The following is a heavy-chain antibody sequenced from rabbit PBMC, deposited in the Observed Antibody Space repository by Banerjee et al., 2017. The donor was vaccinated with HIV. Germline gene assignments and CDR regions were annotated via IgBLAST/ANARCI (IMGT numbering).Heavy chain of an antibody. CDR2: IHVGSSGST. D-gene: IGHD8-1*01. CDR3: ARDAASSFSSYGMDR. J-gene: IGHJ6*01. CDR1: GVSFTSNYY. Sequence: QSLEESGGDLVKPGASLTLTCTASGVSFTSNYYMCWVRQAPGKGLEWIACIHVGSSGSTYYASWAKGRFTISKTLSTTVTLQMTSLTAADTATYFCARDAASSFSSYGMDRWGQGTLVTVS. V-gene: IGHV1S40*01.